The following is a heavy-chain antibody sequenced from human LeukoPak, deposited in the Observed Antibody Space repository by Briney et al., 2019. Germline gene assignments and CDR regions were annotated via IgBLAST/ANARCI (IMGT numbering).Heavy chain of an antibody. CDR2: ISGSGGST. J-gene: IGHJ4*02. V-gene: IGHV3-23*01. Sequence: PGGSLRLSCAASGFTFSSHGMNWVRQAPGKGLEGVSGISGSGGSTYYADSVKGRFTISRDNSKNTLYLQMNSLRAEDTAVYYCAKDITTVTTSFWGQGTLVTVSS. CDR3: AKDITTVTTSF. D-gene: IGHD4-17*01. CDR1: GFTFSSHG.